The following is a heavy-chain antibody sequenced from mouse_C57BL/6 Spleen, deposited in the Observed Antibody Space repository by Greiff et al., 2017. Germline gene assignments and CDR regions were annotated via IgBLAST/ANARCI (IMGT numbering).Heavy chain of an antibody. CDR2: INPNNGGT. Sequence: EVQLQQSGPELVKPGASVKISCKASGYTFTDYYMNWVKQSHGKSLEWIGDINPNNGGTSYNQKFKGKATLTVDKSSSTAYMELRSLTSEDSAVYYCAVPITTVVRYYFDYWGQGTTLTVSS. J-gene: IGHJ2*01. D-gene: IGHD1-1*01. V-gene: IGHV1-26*01. CDR3: AVPITTVVRYYFDY. CDR1: GYTFTDYY.